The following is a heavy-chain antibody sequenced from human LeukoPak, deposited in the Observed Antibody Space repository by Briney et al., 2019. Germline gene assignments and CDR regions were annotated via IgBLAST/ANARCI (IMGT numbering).Heavy chain of an antibody. CDR2: IYHSGST. Sequence: SETLSLTCTVSGYSISSGYYWGWIRQPPGKGLEWIGSIYHSGSTYYNPSLKSRVTISVDTSKNQFSLKLSSVTAADTAVYYCARYSVVVVPAAITSNYYYYYYMDVWGKGTTVTVSS. J-gene: IGHJ6*03. D-gene: IGHD2-2*02. CDR3: ARYSVVVVPAAITSNYYYYYYMDV. V-gene: IGHV4-38-2*02. CDR1: GYSISSGYY.